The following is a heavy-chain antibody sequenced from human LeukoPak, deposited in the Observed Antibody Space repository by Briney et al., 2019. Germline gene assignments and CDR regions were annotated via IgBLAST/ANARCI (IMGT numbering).Heavy chain of an antibody. CDR1: GGSFSGYY. V-gene: IGHV4-34*01. CDR2: INHSGST. J-gene: IGHJ4*02. CDR3: ARAKGLRYFDWLSPNFDY. Sequence: SETLSLTCAVYGGSFSGYYWSWIRQPPGKGLEWIGEINHSGSTNYNPSLKSRVTISVDTSKNQFSLKLSSVTAADTAVYYCARAKGLRYFDWLSPNFDYWGQGTLVTVSS. D-gene: IGHD3-9*01.